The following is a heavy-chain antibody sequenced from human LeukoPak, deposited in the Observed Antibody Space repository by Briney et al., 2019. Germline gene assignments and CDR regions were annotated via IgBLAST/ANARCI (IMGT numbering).Heavy chain of an antibody. D-gene: IGHD3-22*01. CDR2: LIPIFGSA. CDR3: ARGGGRAHYCESRAYYNWFDP. CDR1: GGSFSNYA. V-gene: IGHV1-69*13. J-gene: IGHJ5*02. Sequence: GASVKVSCKASGGSFSNYAINWVRQAPGQGLEWMGGLIPIFGSANYAQKFQGRVTITADDSTTTAYVELSSLTSEDTAIYYCARGGGRAHYCESRAYYNWFDPWGQGTLVTVSS.